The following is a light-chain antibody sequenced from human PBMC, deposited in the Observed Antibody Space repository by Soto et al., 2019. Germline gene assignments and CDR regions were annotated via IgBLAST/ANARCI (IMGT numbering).Light chain of an antibody. V-gene: IGKV3-20*01. CDR1: QNLRNSF. J-gene: IGKJ1*01. CDR2: GAS. CDR3: QQYGALWT. Sequence: EIVFTQCPGILSLSPGERATLSCRASQNLRNSFIAWYKPKPGQAPRLLIYGASSSATGTPDRLTGSGSGTDFTLTINRLEPEDFAVSFCQQYGALWTFCQGTKV.